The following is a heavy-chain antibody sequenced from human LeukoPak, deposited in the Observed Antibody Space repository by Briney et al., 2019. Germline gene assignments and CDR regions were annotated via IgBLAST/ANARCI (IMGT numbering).Heavy chain of an antibody. CDR3: AKYLFGSS. J-gene: IGHJ5*02. V-gene: IGHV3-23*01. CDR2: ISGSGGST. D-gene: IGHD3-10*02. CDR1: GFTFRSYG. Sequence: GGSLRLSCAAAGFTFRSYGMHWVRQAPGKGLEWVSAISGSGGSTYYADSVKGRFTISRDNSKNTLYLQMNSLRAEDTAVYYCAKYLFGSSWGQGTLVTVSS.